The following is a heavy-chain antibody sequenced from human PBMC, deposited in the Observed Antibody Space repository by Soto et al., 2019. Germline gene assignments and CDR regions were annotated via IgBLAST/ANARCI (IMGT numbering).Heavy chain of an antibody. CDR3: AKGYAAGWKAQAN. Sequence: GGSLRLSCAASGFTFSSYAMNWVRQAPGKGLEWVSGITGSGGSTYYADSVRGRFTISRDNSKNTLYLQMNSLRVEDTAVHYCAKGYAAGWKAQANWGQGTMVPVYS. D-gene: IGHD6-19*01. CDR2: ITGSGGST. CDR1: GFTFSSYA. V-gene: IGHV3-23*01. J-gene: IGHJ4*02.